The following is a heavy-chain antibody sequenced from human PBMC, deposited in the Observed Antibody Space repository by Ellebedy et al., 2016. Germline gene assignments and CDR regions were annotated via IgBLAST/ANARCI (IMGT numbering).Heavy chain of an antibody. V-gene: IGHV6-1*01. Sequence: SQTLSLTCXISGDSVSSNSAAWNWIRQSPSRGLEWLGRTYYRSKWYNDYAVSVKSRITINPDTSKNQFSLQLNSVTPEDTAVYYCARGGGSSDYYYYGMDVWGQGTTVTVSS. CDR3: ARGGGSSDYYYYGMDV. J-gene: IGHJ6*02. D-gene: IGHD1-26*01. CDR2: TYYRSKWYN. CDR1: GDSVSSNSAA.